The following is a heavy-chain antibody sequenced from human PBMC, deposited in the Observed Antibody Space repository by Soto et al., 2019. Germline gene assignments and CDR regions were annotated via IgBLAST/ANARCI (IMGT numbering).Heavy chain of an antibody. Sequence: GGSMRLSCAAYGFTFSRNAMSWVSQAPGKWLELVSVISGSVGSTYYADSVKGRFTITRDNSKNTLYLQMNSLRAEDTAVFYCAKAGGAAGTVDYFDYWGQGTRVTVSS. J-gene: IGHJ4*02. D-gene: IGHD6-13*01. V-gene: IGHV3-23*01. CDR1: GFTFSRNA. CDR3: AKAGGAAGTVDYFDY. CDR2: ISGSVGST.